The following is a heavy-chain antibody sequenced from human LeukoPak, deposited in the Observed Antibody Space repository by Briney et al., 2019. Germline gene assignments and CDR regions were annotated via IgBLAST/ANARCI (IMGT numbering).Heavy chain of an antibody. CDR2: ISGDGGST. CDR3: AKDLYGDYVDAFDI. Sequence: GGSLRLSCAASGFTFDDYAMHWVRQAPGKGLEWVSLISGDGGSTYYADSVKGRFTISRDNSKNTLYLQMNSLRAEDAAVYYCAKDLYGDYVDAFDIWGQGTMVTVSS. J-gene: IGHJ3*02. D-gene: IGHD4-17*01. CDR1: GFTFDDYA. V-gene: IGHV3-43*02.